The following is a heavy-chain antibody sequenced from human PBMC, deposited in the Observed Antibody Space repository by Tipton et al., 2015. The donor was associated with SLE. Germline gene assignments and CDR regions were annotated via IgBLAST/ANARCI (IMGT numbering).Heavy chain of an antibody. CDR3: ARRKYYYMDV. CDR1: GDSFFSRHDQ. Sequence: TLSLTCSVSGDSFFSRHDQCDWIRPSPGKGLEWIGSRFSVGCTYYNPSLKSRVTISVDMSKSQFSLNLNLVTAADTAIYYCARRKYYYMDVWGKGATVTVSS. CDR2: RFSVGCT. V-gene: IGHV4-39*01. J-gene: IGHJ6*03.